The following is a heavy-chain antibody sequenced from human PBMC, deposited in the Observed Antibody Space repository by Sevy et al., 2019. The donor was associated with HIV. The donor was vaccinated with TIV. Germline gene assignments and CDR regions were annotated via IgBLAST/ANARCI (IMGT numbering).Heavy chain of an antibody. D-gene: IGHD6-13*01. V-gene: IGHV5-51*01. CDR1: GYSFTSYW. CDR3: PSSTAYYYYGMDV. J-gene: IGHJ6*02. Sequence: GESLKISCKGSGYSFTSYWIGWVRQMPGKGLEWMGIIYPGDSDTRYSPSFQGQVTISADKSISTAYLQWSSLKASDTAMYYCPSSTAYYYYGMDVWGQGTTVTVSS. CDR2: IYPGDSDT.